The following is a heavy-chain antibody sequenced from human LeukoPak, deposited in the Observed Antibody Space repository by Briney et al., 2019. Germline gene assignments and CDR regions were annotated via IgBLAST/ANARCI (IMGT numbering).Heavy chain of an antibody. CDR1: GYSISRGYY. V-gene: IGHV4-38-2*02. D-gene: IGHD3-10*01. CDR2: IFHTGGT. J-gene: IGHJ4*02. Sequence: SETLSLTCCLSGYSISRGYYWAWIRQPPGKGLGGIGTIFHTGGTYSTPSLGSRVTISVDTSKNEFSLNLNSVTAADTAVYYCARAGWIITSGIDYWGQGALVTVSS. CDR3: ARAGWIITSGIDY.